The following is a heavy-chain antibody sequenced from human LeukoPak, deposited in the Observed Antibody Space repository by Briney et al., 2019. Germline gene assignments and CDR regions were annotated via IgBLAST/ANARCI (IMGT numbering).Heavy chain of an antibody. Sequence: QTSETLSLTCTGSGGSIDSYYWSWIRQPPGKGLEWIGYIYYTGSTEYHPSLKSRVTISLDTSKNQFSLKLTSVTAADTAVYYCARVYQSAEYYFDYWGQGNLVSVSS. V-gene: IGHV4-59*01. J-gene: IGHJ4*02. CDR2: IYYTGST. CDR1: GGSIDSYY. D-gene: IGHD2-2*01. CDR3: ARVYQSAEYYFDY.